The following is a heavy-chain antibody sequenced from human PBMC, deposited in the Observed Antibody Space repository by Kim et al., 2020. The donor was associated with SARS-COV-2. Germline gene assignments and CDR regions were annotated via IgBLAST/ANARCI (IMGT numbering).Heavy chain of an antibody. D-gene: IGHD3-10*01. V-gene: IGHV3-23*01. CDR3: AKDSELLWFGEQSFDY. J-gene: IGHJ4*02. Sequence: GGSLRLSCAASGFTFSSYAMSWVRQAPGKGLEWVSAISGSGGSTYYADSVKGRFTISRDNSKNTLYLQMNSLRAEDTAVYYCAKDSELLWFGEQSFDYWGQGTLVTVSS. CDR1: GFTFSSYA. CDR2: ISGSGGST.